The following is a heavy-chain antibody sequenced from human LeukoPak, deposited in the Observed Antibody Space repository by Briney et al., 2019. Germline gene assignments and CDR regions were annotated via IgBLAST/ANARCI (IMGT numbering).Heavy chain of an antibody. V-gene: IGHV1-2*02. J-gene: IGHJ4*02. CDR1: GYTFTGYY. Sequence: RASVKVSCKASGYTFTGYYMHWVRQAPGQGPEWMGWINPNSGGTNYAQKFQDRVTMTRDTSISTAYMELSRLRSDDTAVYYCARVVPYDEGYYFDYWGQGTLVTVSS. CDR3: ARVVPYDEGYYFDY. CDR2: INPNSGGT. D-gene: IGHD3-16*01.